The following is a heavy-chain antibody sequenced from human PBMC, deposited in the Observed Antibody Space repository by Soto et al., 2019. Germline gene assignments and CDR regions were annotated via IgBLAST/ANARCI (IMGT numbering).Heavy chain of an antibody. Sequence: QVQLVESGGGVVQPGRSLRLSCAASGFTFSSYGMHWVRQAPGKGLEWVAVISYDGSNKYYADSVKGRFTISRDNSKNPLYLQMNSLRAEDTAVYYCAKDIGHERTVTSYYFDYWGQGTLVTVSS. CDR1: GFTFSSYG. J-gene: IGHJ4*02. D-gene: IGHD4-17*01. CDR2: ISYDGSNK. CDR3: AKDIGHERTVTSYYFDY. V-gene: IGHV3-30*18.